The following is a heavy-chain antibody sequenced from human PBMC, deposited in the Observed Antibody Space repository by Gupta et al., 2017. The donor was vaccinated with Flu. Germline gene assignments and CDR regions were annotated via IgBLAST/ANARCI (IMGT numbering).Heavy chain of an antibody. CDR1: GFTFTSYA. Sequence: EVQLLESGGGLVQPGGSLRLSCAASGFTFTSYAMSWVRAAPGKGLEWVSAISGSGGSTYYADSVKGRFTISRDNSKNTLYLQMNSLRAEDTAVYYCAKAIAAAGTAIVMSYWGQGTLVTGSS. CDR3: AKAIAAAGTAIVMSY. J-gene: IGHJ4*02. CDR2: ISGSGGST. D-gene: IGHD6-13*01. V-gene: IGHV3-23*01.